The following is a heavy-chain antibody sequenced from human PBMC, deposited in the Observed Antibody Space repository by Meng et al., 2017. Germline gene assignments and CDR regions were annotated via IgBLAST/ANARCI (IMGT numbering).Heavy chain of an antibody. CDR1: GGSISSGGYY. Sequence: SCTVSGGSISSGGYYWSWIRQHPGKGLEWIGYIYYSGSTYYNPSLKSRVTISVDTSKNQFSLKLSSVTAADTAVYYCARSGGQGWFGASRGWFDPWGQGTLVTVSS. D-gene: IGHD3-10*01. V-gene: IGHV4-31*02. CDR3: ARSGGQGWFGASRGWFDP. J-gene: IGHJ5*02. CDR2: IYYSGST.